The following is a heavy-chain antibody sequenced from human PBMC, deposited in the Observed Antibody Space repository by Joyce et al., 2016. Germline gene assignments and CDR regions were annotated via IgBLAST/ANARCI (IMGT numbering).Heavy chain of an antibody. CDR2: INNDVTGT. Sequence: EVQLVESGGGLVQPGGSLRLSCAVSGFTLSSNWMHWVRQAPGKGLVWVSRINNDVTGTSYADSVKGRFTISRDDAKNTLYLQMNSLRAEDTAVYYCATVFEYWGQGTLVTVSS. V-gene: IGHV3-74*01. CDR3: ATVFEY. J-gene: IGHJ4*02. CDR1: GFTLSSNW.